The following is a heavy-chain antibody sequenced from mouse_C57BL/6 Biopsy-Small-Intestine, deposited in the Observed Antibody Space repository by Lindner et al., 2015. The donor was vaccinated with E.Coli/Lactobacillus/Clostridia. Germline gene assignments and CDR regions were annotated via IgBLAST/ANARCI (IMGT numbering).Heavy chain of an antibody. J-gene: IGHJ4*01. CDR1: GFTFSSYA. CDR2: ISDGGSYT. D-gene: IGHD2-5*01. Sequence: VQLQEVWGGLVKPGGSLKLSCAASGFTFSSYAMSWVRQTPEKRLEWVATISDGGSYTYYPDNVKGRFTISRDNAKNNLYLQMSHLKSEDTAMYYCARWAAYYSNPYAMGYWGQGTSVTVSS. V-gene: IGHV5-4*01. CDR3: ARWAAYYSNPYAMGY.